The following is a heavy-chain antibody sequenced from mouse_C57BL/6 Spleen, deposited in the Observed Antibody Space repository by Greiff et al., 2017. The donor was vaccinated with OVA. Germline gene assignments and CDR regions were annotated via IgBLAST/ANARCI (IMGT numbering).Heavy chain of an antibody. J-gene: IGHJ1*03. CDR3: ARSLNGYYVRWYFDV. CDR1: GYTFTDYN. Sequence: VQLQQSGPELVKPGASVKMSCKASGYTFTDYNMHWVKQSHGKSLEWIGYINPNNGGTSYNQKFKGKGKLTVNKSSSTPYMELRSLTSEDSAVYYCARSLNGYYVRWYFDVWGTGTTVTVSS. CDR2: INPNNGGT. V-gene: IGHV1-22*01. D-gene: IGHD2-3*01.